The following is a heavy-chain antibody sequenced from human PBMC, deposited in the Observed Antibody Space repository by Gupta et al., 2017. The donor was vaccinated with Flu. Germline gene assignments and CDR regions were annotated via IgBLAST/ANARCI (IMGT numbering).Heavy chain of an antibody. CDR2: SSGSGNYT. CDR3: AKDPRPSSRSYYFYYVHV. J-gene: IGHJ6*03. V-gene: IGHV3-23*01. D-gene: IGHD6-6*01. Sequence: RQAQGKGLQWVSTSSGSGNYTYYADSVMGRFTISRDNSKNTRYLQMSSLRAEDTAIYYCAKDPRPSSRSYYFYYVHVLCKGTTVTVS.